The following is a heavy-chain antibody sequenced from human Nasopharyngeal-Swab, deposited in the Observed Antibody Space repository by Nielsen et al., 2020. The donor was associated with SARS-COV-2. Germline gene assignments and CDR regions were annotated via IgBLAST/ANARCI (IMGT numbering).Heavy chain of an antibody. J-gene: IGHJ4*02. CDR2: LYHSGST. CDR3: ARVGRYYYDSSGYYDY. D-gene: IGHD3-22*01. V-gene: IGHV4-4*02. CDR1: GGSISSSYW. Sequence: SETLSLTCAVSGGSISSSYWWCWVRQPPGKGLEWIGELYHSGSTNYNPSLKSRVTISVDKSKNQFSLKLSSVTAADTAVYYCARVGRYYYDSSGYYDYWGQGTLVTVSS.